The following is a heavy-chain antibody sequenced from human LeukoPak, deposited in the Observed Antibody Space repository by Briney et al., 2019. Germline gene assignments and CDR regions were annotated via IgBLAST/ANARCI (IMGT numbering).Heavy chain of an antibody. Sequence: SVKVSCKAPGYTFTSYAMNWVRQAPGQGLEWMGGIIPIFGTANYAQKFQGRVTITADESTSTAYMELSSLRSEDTAVYYCATYSGYDSGSFRYYYYGMDVWGQGTTVTVSS. J-gene: IGHJ6*02. CDR1: GYTFTSYA. D-gene: IGHD5-12*01. V-gene: IGHV1-69*13. CDR3: ATYSGYDSGSFRYYYYGMDV. CDR2: IIPIFGTA.